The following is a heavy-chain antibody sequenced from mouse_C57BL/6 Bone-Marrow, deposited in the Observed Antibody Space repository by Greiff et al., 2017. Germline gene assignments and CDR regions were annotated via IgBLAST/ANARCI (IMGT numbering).Heavy chain of an antibody. CDR2: ISTYYGDA. CDR1: GYTFTDYA. Sequence: VKLVESGPELVRPGVSVKISCKGSGYTFTDYAMHWVKQSHAKSLEWIGVISTYYGDASYNQKFKDKATMTVDKSSSTAYMELARLTSEDSAVYYCARSGGTYYAMDYWGQGTSVTVSS. D-gene: IGHD2-14*01. V-gene: IGHV1-67*01. CDR3: ARSGGTYYAMDY. J-gene: IGHJ4*01.